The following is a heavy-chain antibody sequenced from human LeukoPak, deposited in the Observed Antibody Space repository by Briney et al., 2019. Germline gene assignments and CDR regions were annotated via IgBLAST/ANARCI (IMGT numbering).Heavy chain of an antibody. CDR2: INPSGGST. J-gene: IGHJ4*02. CDR3: ARDAGGIYDGSIDY. CDR1: GYTFTSYY. Sequence: EASVKVSCKASGYTFTSYYMHWVQQAPGQGLEWMGIINPSGGSTSYARKFQGRVTMTRDTSTSTVYMELSSLRSEDMAVYYCARDAGGIYDGSIDYWGQGTLVTVSS. D-gene: IGHD5/OR15-5a*01. V-gene: IGHV1-46*01.